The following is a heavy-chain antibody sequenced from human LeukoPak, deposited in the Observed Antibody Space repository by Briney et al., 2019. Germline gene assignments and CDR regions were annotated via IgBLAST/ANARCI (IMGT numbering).Heavy chain of an antibody. CDR1: GGSVSSGSYY. CDR3: ASDYGDYVFDY. J-gene: IGHJ4*02. D-gene: IGHD4-17*01. CDR2: TYYSGST. Sequence: SETLSLTCTVSGGSVSSGSYYWSWIRQPPGKGLEWIGYTYYSGSTNYNPSLKSRVTISVDTSKNQFSLKLSSVTAADTAVYYCASDYGDYVFDYWGQGTLVTVSS. V-gene: IGHV4-61*01.